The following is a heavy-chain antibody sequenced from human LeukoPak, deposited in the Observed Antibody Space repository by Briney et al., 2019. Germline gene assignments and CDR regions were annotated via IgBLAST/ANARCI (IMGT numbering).Heavy chain of an antibody. CDR1: GGFISRYY. CDR3: ASHMITFGGVIVHFDY. Sequence: SETLSLTCTVSGGFISRYYWSWIRQPPGKGLEWIGKINHSGGTNYNPSLKSRVTISVDTSKNQFSLKLSSVTAADTAVYYCASHMITFGGVIVHFDYWGQGTLVTVSS. D-gene: IGHD3-16*02. J-gene: IGHJ4*02. CDR2: INHSGGT. V-gene: IGHV4-34*01.